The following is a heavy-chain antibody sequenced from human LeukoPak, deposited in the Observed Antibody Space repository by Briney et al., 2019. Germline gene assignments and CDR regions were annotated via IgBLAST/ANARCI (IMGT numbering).Heavy chain of an antibody. Sequence: ASVKVSCKASGYTFTGYYMHWVRQAPGQGLEWMGWINPKSGGTNYAQKFQGRVTMTRDTSISTAYMELSRLRSDDTAVYYCARRHITGTTIDYWGQGTLVTVSS. CDR2: INPKSGGT. V-gene: IGHV1-2*02. CDR1: GYTFTGYY. D-gene: IGHD1-7*01. CDR3: ARRHITGTTIDY. J-gene: IGHJ4*02.